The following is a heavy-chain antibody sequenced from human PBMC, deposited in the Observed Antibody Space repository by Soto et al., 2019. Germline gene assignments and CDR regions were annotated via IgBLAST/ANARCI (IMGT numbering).Heavy chain of an antibody. J-gene: IGHJ4*02. V-gene: IGHV1-18*01. Sequence: QVHLVQSGAEVKKPGASVKVSCKGSGYAFTTYGITLVRQAPGQGLEWMGWISAHNGNTNYAQKLQGSVTVTRDTSTSTAYMELRSLRSDDTAVYSCERGRYGAYWGQGALVTVSS. CDR2: ISAHNGNT. CDR1: GYAFTTYG. D-gene: IGHD3-10*01. CDR3: ERGRYGAY.